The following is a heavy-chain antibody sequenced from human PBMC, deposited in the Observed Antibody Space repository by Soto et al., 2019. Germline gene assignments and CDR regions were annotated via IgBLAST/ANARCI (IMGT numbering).Heavy chain of an antibody. CDR1: GFTFSSYG. V-gene: IGHV3-33*01. J-gene: IGHJ6*02. D-gene: IGHD6-13*01. Sequence: QVQLVESGGGVVQPGRSLRLSCAASGFTFSSYGMHWVRQAPGKGLEWVAVIHYDGSNKYYADSVKGRFTISRDNSKNTLYLHMDSLRAEDTDVYYCARARSSNWYPPYYGMDVWGQGTTVSVSS. CDR3: ARARSSNWYPPYYGMDV. CDR2: IHYDGSNK.